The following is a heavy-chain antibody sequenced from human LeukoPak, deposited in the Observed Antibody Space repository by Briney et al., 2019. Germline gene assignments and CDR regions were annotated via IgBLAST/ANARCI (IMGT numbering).Heavy chain of an antibody. Sequence: ASVKVSCKASGYAFTSYGISWVRQAPGQGLEWMGWISAYNGNTNYAPKLQGRVTMTTDTSTSTAYMELRSLRSDDTAVYYCAREDCSGGSCYPLSLTPVFHVFDIWGQGTMVTVSS. CDR2: ISAYNGNT. CDR1: GYAFTSYG. D-gene: IGHD2-15*01. J-gene: IGHJ3*02. CDR3: AREDCSGGSCYPLSLTPVFHVFDI. V-gene: IGHV1-18*01.